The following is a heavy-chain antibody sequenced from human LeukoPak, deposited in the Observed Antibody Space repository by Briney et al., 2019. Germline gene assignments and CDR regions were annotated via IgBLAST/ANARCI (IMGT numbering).Heavy chain of an antibody. D-gene: IGHD7-27*01. CDR3: ASNPPRTGDFNY. Sequence: ASVKVSCTASGGTFSSYAISWVRQAPGQGLEWMGWMSPNNGNTGYAQKFQGRVTMTRDTSINTAYMELSSLRSEDTAVYYCASNPPRTGDFNYWGQGALVTVSS. CDR1: GGTFSSYA. J-gene: IGHJ4*02. CDR2: MSPNNGNT. V-gene: IGHV1-8*02.